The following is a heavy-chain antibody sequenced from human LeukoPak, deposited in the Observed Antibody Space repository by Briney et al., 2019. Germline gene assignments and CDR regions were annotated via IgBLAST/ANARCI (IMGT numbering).Heavy chain of an antibody. CDR1: GYTFTRYA. D-gene: IGHD3-10*01. Sequence: ASVKVSCKTSGYTFTRYAMNWVRQAPGQGLEWMGWINTNTGNPTYAQGFTGRFVFSLDTSVSTAYLQISSLKAEDTAIYYCARGSKQGVSYSDGPMVRGAINFDYWGQGTLVTVSS. CDR3: ARGSKQGVSYSDGPMVRGAINFDY. V-gene: IGHV7-4-1*02. CDR2: INTNTGNP. J-gene: IGHJ4*02.